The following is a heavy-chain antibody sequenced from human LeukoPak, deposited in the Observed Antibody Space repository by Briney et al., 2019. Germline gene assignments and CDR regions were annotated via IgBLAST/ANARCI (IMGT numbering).Heavy chain of an antibody. D-gene: IGHD3-10*01. CDR2: INHSGGT. Sequence: SETLSLTCAVYGGSFSGYYWSWIRQSPEKGLEWIGEINHSGGTNYKPSLKSRITISVDTSENQFSLKLSSVTAADTAVYYCARQGTMTRGGYWLDPWGQGTLVIVSS. J-gene: IGHJ5*02. CDR3: ARQGTMTRGGYWLDP. V-gene: IGHV4-34*01. CDR1: GGSFSGYY.